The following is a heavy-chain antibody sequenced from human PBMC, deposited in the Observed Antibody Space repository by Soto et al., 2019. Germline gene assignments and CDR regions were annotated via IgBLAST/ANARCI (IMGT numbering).Heavy chain of an antibody. D-gene: IGHD6-13*01. V-gene: IGHV5-51*01. J-gene: IGHJ4*02. CDR1: GYSFTSYW. CDR3: ARPAAAGTSPYYFDY. CDR2: IYPGDSDT. Sequence: GESLKISCKGSGYSFTSYWIGWVRQMPGKGLEWMGIIYPGDSDTRYSPSFQGQVTISADKSISTAYLQWSSLKASDTAMYYCARPAAAGTSPYYFDYWGQGTLVTVSS.